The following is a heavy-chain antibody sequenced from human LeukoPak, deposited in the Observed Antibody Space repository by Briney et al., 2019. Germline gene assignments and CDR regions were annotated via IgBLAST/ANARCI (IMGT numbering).Heavy chain of an antibody. J-gene: IGHJ5*02. CDR3: ARAIAATPNWFVP. V-gene: IGHV3-30-3*01. Sequence: GRSLRLSCAASGFTFSSYAMHWVRPAPGKGLEWVAVISYDGSNKYYADSVKGRFTISRDNSKNTLYLQMNSLRAEDTAVYYCARAIAATPNWFVPWGEGTLVTVSS. CDR2: ISYDGSNK. D-gene: IGHD2-15*01. CDR1: GFTFSSYA.